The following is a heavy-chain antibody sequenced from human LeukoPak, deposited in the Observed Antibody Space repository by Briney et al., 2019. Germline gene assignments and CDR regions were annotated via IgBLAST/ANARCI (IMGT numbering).Heavy chain of an antibody. Sequence: GGSLRLSCAASGIIFSGYAMHWVRQAPGKGLEWVAIISYDGKNEYYADFVKGRFTISRDNSKNTLYMQMNSLRTEDTAVYYCARGLGGPTDYWGQGTLVTVSS. CDR2: ISYDGKNE. V-gene: IGHV3-30*04. D-gene: IGHD2-15*01. CDR3: ARGLGGPTDY. CDR1: GIIFSGYA. J-gene: IGHJ4*02.